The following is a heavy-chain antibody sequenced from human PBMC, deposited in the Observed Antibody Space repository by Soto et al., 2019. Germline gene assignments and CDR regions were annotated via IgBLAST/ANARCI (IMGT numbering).Heavy chain of an antibody. J-gene: IGHJ6*02. D-gene: IGHD3-10*01. Sequence: QVQLQESGPGLVKPSQTLSLTCTVSGDSISRNGYSWTWIRQHPGKGLEWIGYIYYSGSSYYNPSLKSRVIISVDTSKNHFSLNLTAVTAADTAVYYCARGTMLRGPGYYYAMDVWGQGTTVTVSS. CDR2: IYYSGSS. CDR1: GDSISRNGYS. CDR3: ARGTMLRGPGYYYAMDV. V-gene: IGHV4-31*03.